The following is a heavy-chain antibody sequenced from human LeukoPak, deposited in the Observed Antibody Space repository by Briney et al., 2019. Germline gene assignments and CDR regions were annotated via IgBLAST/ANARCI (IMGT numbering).Heavy chain of an antibody. J-gene: IGHJ4*02. CDR1: GYTFTSYD. V-gene: IGHV1-8*01. CDR2: MNPNSGNT. CDR3: ARDHDFWSGYSGY. D-gene: IGHD3-3*01. Sequence: ASVKVSCKASGYTFTSYDINWVRQATGQGLERMGWMNPNSGNTGYAQKFQGRVTMTRNTSISTAYMELSSLRSEDTAVYYCARDHDFWSGYSGYWGQGTLVTVSS.